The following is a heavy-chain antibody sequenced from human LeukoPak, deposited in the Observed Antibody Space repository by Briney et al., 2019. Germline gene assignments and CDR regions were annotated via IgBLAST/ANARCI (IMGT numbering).Heavy chain of an antibody. J-gene: IGHJ4*02. Sequence: GASVKVSCKASGYTFFSYGITWVREAPGQGLEWMGWISAYNGYTNYVQKLQGRVTMTTDTSTSTAYMEMRSLRSDDTAAYYCAKWGGILTGFDYWGQGTLVTVSS. V-gene: IGHV1-18*01. CDR1: GYTFFSYG. D-gene: IGHD3-9*01. CDR3: AKWGGILTGFDY. CDR2: ISAYNGYT.